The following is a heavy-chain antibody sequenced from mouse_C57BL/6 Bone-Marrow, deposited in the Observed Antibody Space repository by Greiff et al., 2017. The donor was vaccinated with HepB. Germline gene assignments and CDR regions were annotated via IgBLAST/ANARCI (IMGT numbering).Heavy chain of an antibody. CDR1: GFTFSDYY. D-gene: IGHD2-10*02. CDR2: INYDGSST. V-gene: IGHV5-16*01. Sequence: EVKLMESEGGLVQPGRSMKLSCTASGFTFSDYYMAWVRQVPEKGLEWVANINYDGSSTYYLDSLKSRFIISRDNAKNILYLQMSRLKSEDTATYYCARGLYGYWYFDVWGTGTTVTVSS. CDR3: ARGLYGYWYFDV. J-gene: IGHJ1*03.